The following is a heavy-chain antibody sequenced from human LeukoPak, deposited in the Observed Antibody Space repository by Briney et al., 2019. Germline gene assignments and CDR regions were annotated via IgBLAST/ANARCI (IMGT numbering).Heavy chain of an antibody. J-gene: IGHJ6*02. D-gene: IGHD6-19*01. CDR2: IRYDGSIK. Sequence: GGSLRLSCAASGFTFSNYGMHWVRQAPGKGLEWVAFIRYDGSIKYYADSVTGRFTISRDNSKNTVYLQMNSLRAADTAVYYCAKGRIAVAPYYGMDVWGQGTTVTVSS. CDR3: AKGRIAVAPYYGMDV. CDR1: GFTFSNYG. V-gene: IGHV3-30*02.